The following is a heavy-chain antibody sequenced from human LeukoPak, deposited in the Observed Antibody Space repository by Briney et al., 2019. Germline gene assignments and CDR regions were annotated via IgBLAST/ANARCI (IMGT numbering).Heavy chain of an antibody. CDR3: ARDDNYGSGQPDD. CDR2: IIPIFGTA. J-gene: IGHJ4*02. D-gene: IGHD3-10*01. V-gene: IGHV1-69*05. Sequence: SVKVSCKASGGTFRTYAISWVRQAPGQGLEWMGGIIPIFGTANYAQKFQGRVTMTTDTSTSTVYMELRSLRSDDTAVYYCARDDNYGSGQPDDWGQGTLVTAS. CDR1: GGTFRTYA.